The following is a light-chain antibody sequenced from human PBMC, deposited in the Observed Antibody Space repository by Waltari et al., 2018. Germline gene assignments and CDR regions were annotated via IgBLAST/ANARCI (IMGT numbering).Light chain of an antibody. CDR1: QDISKY. Sequence: DIQMTQSPSSLSASVVDRVTITCQASQDISKYLNWYQQKPGKAPKLLIYDASNLETGVPSRFSGSGSETDFTFTISSLQPEDIATYYCQQYEILPWTFGQGTKVEIK. V-gene: IGKV1-33*01. J-gene: IGKJ1*01. CDR2: DAS. CDR3: QQYEILPWT.